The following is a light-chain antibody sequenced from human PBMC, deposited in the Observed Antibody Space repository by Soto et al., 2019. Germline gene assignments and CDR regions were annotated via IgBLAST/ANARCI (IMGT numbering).Light chain of an antibody. V-gene: IGLV1-51*01. CDR1: SSNIGGNS. CDR2: DDD. CDR3: GSWDSSLSAYV. Sequence: QSVLTQPPSVSAATGQRATISCSGSSSNIGGNSVSWYQQLPGTAPKLLIYDDDKRPSGIPDRFSGSKSGTSATLGITGFQTGDEADYYCGSWDSSLSAYVFGTGTKVTVL. J-gene: IGLJ1*01.